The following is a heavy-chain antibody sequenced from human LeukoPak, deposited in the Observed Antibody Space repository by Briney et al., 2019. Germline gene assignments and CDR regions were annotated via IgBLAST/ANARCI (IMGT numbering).Heavy chain of an antibody. Sequence: PGGSLRLSCAASGFTFNNYAMSWVRQAPGKGLEWVSTIIASGDNTYYTDSVKGRFTISRDNSKDTLYLQMNSLRAEDRALYYGARGGSISWYSNWYFDIWGRGTLVTVCS. D-gene: IGHD6-13*01. CDR3: ARGGSISWYSNWYFDI. V-gene: IGHV3-23*01. J-gene: IGHJ2*01. CDR1: GFTFNNYA. CDR2: IIASGDNT.